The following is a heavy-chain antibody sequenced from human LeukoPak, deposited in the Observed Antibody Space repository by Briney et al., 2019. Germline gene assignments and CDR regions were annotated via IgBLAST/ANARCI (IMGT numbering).Heavy chain of an antibody. V-gene: IGHV3-30*04. D-gene: IGHD6-13*01. CDR2: ISYDGSNK. CDR1: GFTFSSYA. J-gene: IGHJ4*02. Sequence: PGRYLRLSCAPSGFTFSSYAMDWVRQAPGKGLEWVAAISYDGSNKYYADSVKGRFTISRDNSKNTLYLQMNSLGAEDTAVYYCAREDSSSWCPDYWGQGTLVTVSS. CDR3: AREDSSSWCPDY.